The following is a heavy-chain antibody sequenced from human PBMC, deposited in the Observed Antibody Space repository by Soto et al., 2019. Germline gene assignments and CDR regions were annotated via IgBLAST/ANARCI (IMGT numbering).Heavy chain of an antibody. D-gene: IGHD2-2*01. J-gene: IGHJ4*02. CDR3: ASRPAAAYQPANY. CDR2: INSDGSST. Sequence: PGGSLRLSCAASGFTFSSYWMHWVRQAPGKGLVWVSRINSDGSSTSYADSVKGRFTISRDNAKNTLYLQMNSLRAGDTAVYYCASRPAAAYQPANYWGQGTLATVSS. V-gene: IGHV3-74*01. CDR1: GFTFSSYW.